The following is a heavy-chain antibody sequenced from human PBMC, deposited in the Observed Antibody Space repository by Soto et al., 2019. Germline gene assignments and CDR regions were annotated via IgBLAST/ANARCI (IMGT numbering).Heavy chain of an antibody. V-gene: IGHV3-23*01. Sequence: PVGSLRLSCAASGFTFRTFAMSWVRQAPGKGLEWVSGIGGNGDNTFYTDSVKGRFTISRDNSKNTLYLHMNSLRAEDTAVYYCAKSALRFAEFPFNWFDPWGQGTLVTVSS. CDR2: IGGNGDNT. CDR1: GFTFRTFA. CDR3: AKSALRFAEFPFNWFDP. J-gene: IGHJ5*02. D-gene: IGHD3-10*01.